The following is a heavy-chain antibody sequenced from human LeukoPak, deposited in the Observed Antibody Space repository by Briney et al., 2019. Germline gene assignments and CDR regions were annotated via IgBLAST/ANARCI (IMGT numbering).Heavy chain of an antibody. CDR1: GFTFSSYA. CDR2: ISGSGGRT. Sequence: GGSLRLSCAASGFTFSSYAMRWVRQAPGKGLEWVSGISGSGGRTYYADSVKGRFTISRDNSENTLYLQMNSLRAGDTAVYYCARGVPGGLDYWGQGTLVTVSS. V-gene: IGHV3-23*01. CDR3: ARGVPGGLDY. J-gene: IGHJ4*02. D-gene: IGHD2-8*01.